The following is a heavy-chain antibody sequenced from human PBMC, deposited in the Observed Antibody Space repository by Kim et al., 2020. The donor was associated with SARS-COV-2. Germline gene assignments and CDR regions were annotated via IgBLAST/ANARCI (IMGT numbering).Heavy chain of an antibody. CDR2: ISSSSSYI. CDR3: AREKKQQLVPVFDY. CDR1: GFTFSSYS. J-gene: IGHJ4*02. V-gene: IGHV3-21*01. D-gene: IGHD6-13*01. Sequence: GGSLRLSCAASGFTFSSYSMNWVRQAPGKGLEWVSSISSSSSYIYYADSVKGRFTISRDNAKNSLYLQMNSLRAEDTAVYYCAREKKQQLVPVFDYWGQGTLVTVSS.